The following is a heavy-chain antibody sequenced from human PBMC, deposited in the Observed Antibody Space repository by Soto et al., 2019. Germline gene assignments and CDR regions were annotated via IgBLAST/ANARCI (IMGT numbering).Heavy chain of an antibody. V-gene: IGHV1-18*01. CDR1: GYTFTSYG. D-gene: IGHD6-6*01. Sequence: QVQLVQSGAEVKKPGASVKVSCKASGYTFTSYGISWVRQAPGQGLEWMGWISAYNGNTNYAQKLQCRVTMTTDTSTSTAYMELRSLRSDDTAVYYCARSIRGLLRRPSWYFYLWGRGTLVTVSS. CDR3: ARSIRGLLRRPSWYFYL. J-gene: IGHJ2*01. CDR2: ISAYNGNT.